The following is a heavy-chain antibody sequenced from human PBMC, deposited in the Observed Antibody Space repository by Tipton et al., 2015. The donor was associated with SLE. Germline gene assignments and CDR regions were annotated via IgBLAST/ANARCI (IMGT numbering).Heavy chain of an antibody. CDR2: IYYSGST. CDR1: GGSFSGYY. J-gene: IGHJ4*02. V-gene: IGHV4-31*11. D-gene: IGHD6-13*01. CDR3: ARGSSSWYLNY. Sequence: TLSLTCAVYGGSFSGYYWSWIRQHPGKGLEWFGYIYYSGSTYYNPSLKSRVTISVDTSKNQFSLKLSSVTAADTAVYYCARGSSSWYLNYWGQGTLVTVSS.